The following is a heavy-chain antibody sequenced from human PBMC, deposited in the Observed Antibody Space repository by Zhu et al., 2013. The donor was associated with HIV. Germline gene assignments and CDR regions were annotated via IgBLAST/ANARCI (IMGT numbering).Heavy chain of an antibody. J-gene: IGHJ3*02. V-gene: IGHV1-8*03. CDR3: ARSRGYCTGIKCQSDVSFDI. CDR2: MNPKSGNT. D-gene: IGHD2-8*02. CDR1: GHTFTSYD. Sequence: QVQLVQSGAEVKKPGASVKVSCKASGHTFTSYDINWVRQVSGQGLEWMAWMNPKSGNTGYAQNFQGRVTITRNTSISTAYMELSSLKSEDTAVYFCARSRGYCTGIKCQSDVSFDIWGQGAMVTVSS.